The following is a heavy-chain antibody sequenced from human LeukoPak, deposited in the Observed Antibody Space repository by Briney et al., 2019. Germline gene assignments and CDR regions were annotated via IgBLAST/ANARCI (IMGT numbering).Heavy chain of an antibody. D-gene: IGHD3-22*01. CDR2: IYSSGNT. V-gene: IGHV4-4*07. Sequence: PSETLSLTCTVSGDSISSYHWSWIRQPAGKGLEWVGRIYSSGNTNYNPSLKSRVTISVDTSKNQFSLKLSSVTAADTAVYYCARGGPLSYYYDSSGFYFDYWGQGTLVTVSS. J-gene: IGHJ4*02. CDR3: ARGGPLSYYYDSSGFYFDY. CDR1: GDSISSYH.